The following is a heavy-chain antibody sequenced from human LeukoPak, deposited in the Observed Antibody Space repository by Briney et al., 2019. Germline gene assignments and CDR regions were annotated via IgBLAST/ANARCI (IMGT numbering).Heavy chain of an antibody. J-gene: IGHJ4*02. D-gene: IGHD5-18*01. CDR2: IFYSGST. CDR1: GGSISSGDYY. CDR3: ARHLSYGYKRGYYFDY. V-gene: IGHV4-30-4*01. Sequence: SETVSLTCTVSGGSISSGDYYWSWIRQPPGKGLEWIGHIFYSGSTYYNPSLMRRLTISVDTSKNQFSLKLSSVTPADTAVYYCARHLSYGYKRGYYFDYWGQGTLVNVPS.